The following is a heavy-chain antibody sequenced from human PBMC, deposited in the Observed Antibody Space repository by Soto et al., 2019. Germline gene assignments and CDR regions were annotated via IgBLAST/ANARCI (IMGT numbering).Heavy chain of an antibody. J-gene: IGHJ6*02. CDR1: GYSLTNHW. D-gene: IGHD2-2*01. V-gene: IGHV5-10-1*01. CDR2: IDPSDSYT. Sequence: GESLKISCKASGYSLTNHWITWVRQMPGKGLEWMGNIDPSDSYTNYSPSFQVHVTISDDKSINTANLQWSSLQASDTATYYCARRESQLLRGYYCYGLDVWGQGTTVTVSS. CDR3: ARRESQLLRGYYCYGLDV.